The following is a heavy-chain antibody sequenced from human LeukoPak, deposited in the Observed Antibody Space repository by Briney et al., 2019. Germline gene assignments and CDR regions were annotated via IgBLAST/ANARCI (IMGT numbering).Heavy chain of an antibody. CDR2: ISAYNGNT. D-gene: IGHD3-22*01. Sequence: GASVKVSCKASGYTFTSYGISWVRQAPGQGLEWMGWISAYNGNTNYAQKLQGRVTMTTDTSTSTAYMELRSLRSDDTAVYYCARDYYDSSGYYWDFDYWGQGTLVTVSS. CDR3: ARDYYDSSGYYWDFDY. J-gene: IGHJ4*02. CDR1: GYTFTSYG. V-gene: IGHV1-18*01.